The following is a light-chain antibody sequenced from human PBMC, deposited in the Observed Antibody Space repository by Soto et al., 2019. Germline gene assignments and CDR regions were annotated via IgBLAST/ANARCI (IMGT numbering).Light chain of an antibody. V-gene: IGKV2-30*01. CDR3: MQGVQWPLT. Sequence: DIVMTQSPLSLPVTLGQPASISCRSSQSLVYSDGNTYLSWFQQRPGQSPRRLIYKVSNRDSGVPDRFSGSGSGTDFTLKISRVEAEDVGVYYCMQGVQWPLTFGQGTRLEI. J-gene: IGKJ5*01. CDR1: QSLVYSDGNTY. CDR2: KVS.